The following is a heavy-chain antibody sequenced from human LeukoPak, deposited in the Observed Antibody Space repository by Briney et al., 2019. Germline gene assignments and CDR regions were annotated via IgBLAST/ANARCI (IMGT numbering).Heavy chain of an antibody. CDR1: GFTFSSYW. CDR2: IKQDGSEK. V-gene: IGHV3-7*03. J-gene: IGHJ4*02. Sequence: TGGSLRLSCAASGFTFSSYWMSWVRQAPGKGLEWVANIKQDGSEKYYVDSVKGRFTISRDNSKNTLYLQMNSLRSDDTAVYYCARGVRIAVAGYIDCWGQGTLVTVSS. CDR3: ARGVRIAVAGYIDC. D-gene: IGHD6-19*01.